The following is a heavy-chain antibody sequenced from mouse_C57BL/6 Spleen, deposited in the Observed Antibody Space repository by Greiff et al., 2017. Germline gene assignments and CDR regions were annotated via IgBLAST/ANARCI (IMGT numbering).Heavy chain of an antibody. V-gene: IGHV5-17*01. CDR3: ARRNYYGSSYGWYFDV. CDR2: ISSGSSTI. D-gene: IGHD1-1*01. CDR1: GFTFSDYG. Sequence: DVQLVESGGGLVKPGGSLKLSCAASGFTFSDYGMHWVRQAPEKGLEWVAYISSGSSTIYYADTVKGRFTISRDNAKNTLFLQMTSLRSEDTAMYYCARRNYYGSSYGWYFDVWGTGTTVTVSS. J-gene: IGHJ1*03.